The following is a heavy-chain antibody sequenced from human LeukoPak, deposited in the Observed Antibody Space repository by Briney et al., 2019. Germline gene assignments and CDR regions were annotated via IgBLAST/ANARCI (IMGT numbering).Heavy chain of an antibody. V-gene: IGHV3-23*01. CDR1: GFTVSSNY. J-gene: IGHJ4*02. CDR2: ISGSGGST. D-gene: IGHD3-22*01. Sequence: GGSLRLSCAASGFTVSSNYMSWVRQAPGKGLEWVSAISGSGGSTYYADSVKGRFTISRDNSKNTLYLQMNSLRAEDTAVYYCAHLIRVAPTYYYDSSGYRGDYWGQGTLVTVSS. CDR3: AHLIRVAPTYYYDSSGYRGDY.